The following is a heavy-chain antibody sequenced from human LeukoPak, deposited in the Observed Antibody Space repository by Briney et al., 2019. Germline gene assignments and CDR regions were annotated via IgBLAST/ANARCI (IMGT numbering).Heavy chain of an antibody. CDR1: GGSISSYY. V-gene: IGHV4-4*07. J-gene: IGHJ5*02. Sequence: PSETLSLTCTVSGGSISSYYWSWIRQPAGKGLEWIGRIYTSWSTNYNPSLKSRVTMSVDTSKNQFSLKLSSVTAADTAVYYCAGLSMTTVTESWFDPWGQGTLVTVSS. D-gene: IGHD4-11*01. CDR2: IYTSWST. CDR3: AGLSMTTVTESWFDP.